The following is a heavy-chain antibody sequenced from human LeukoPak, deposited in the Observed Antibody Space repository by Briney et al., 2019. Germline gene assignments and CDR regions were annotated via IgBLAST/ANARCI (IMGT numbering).Heavy chain of an antibody. CDR1: GGTLRRHT. V-gene: IGHV1-69*02. J-gene: IGHJ4*02. CDR3: ASRSHKTIVGADTREVGDY. CDR2: IIPMMGIA. D-gene: IGHD6-19*01. Sequence: SVKVSCKASGGTLRRHTITWVRQAPGQGLEWMGRIIPMMGIANYAQKFQGRVTITADTSTDTAYMDLISLRSEDTAVYYCASRSHKTIVGADTREVGDYWGQGTLSPSPQ.